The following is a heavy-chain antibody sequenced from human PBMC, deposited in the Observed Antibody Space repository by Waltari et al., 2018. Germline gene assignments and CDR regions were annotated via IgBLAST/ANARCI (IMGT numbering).Heavy chain of an antibody. CDR1: GYTFTSYA. V-gene: IGHV1-3*01. Sequence: QVQLVQSGAEVKKPGASVKVSCKASGYTFTSYAMHWVRPAPGQRLEWMGWINAGNGNTKYSQKFQGRVTITRDTSASTAYMELSSLRSEDTAVYYCAFCSGGSCYYYGMDVWGQGTTVTVSS. D-gene: IGHD2-15*01. CDR2: INAGNGNT. CDR3: AFCSGGSCYYYGMDV. J-gene: IGHJ6*02.